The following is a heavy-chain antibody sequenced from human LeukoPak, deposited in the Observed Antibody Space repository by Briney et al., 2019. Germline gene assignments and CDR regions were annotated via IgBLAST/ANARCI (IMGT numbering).Heavy chain of an antibody. D-gene: IGHD5-18*01. J-gene: IGHJ3*02. CDR2: ISSSSSTI. CDR3: AKDYIYGGWGNAFDI. V-gene: IGHV3-48*04. CDR1: GFTFSSYS. Sequence: GGSLRLSCAASGFTFSSYSMNWVRQAPGKGLEWVSYISSSSSTIYYADSVKGRFTISRDNAKNSLYLQMNSLRAEDTAVYYCAKDYIYGGWGNAFDIWGQGTKVTVSS.